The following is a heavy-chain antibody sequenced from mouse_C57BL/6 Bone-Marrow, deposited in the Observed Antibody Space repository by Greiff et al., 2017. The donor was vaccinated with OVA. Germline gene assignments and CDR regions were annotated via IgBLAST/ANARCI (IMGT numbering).Heavy chain of an antibody. CDR2: IYPGSGYT. D-gene: IGHD2-3*01. V-gene: IGHV1-76*01. CDR1: GYTFTDYY. CDR3: VRDDGYFFEY. Sequence: QVQLQQSGAEVVRPGASVKLSCKASGYTFTDYYINWVKQRPGQGLEWIARIYPGSGYTYYNEKFKGQATLTAVKSSNTAYMQLRSLTSECSAVDFCVRDDGYFFEYWGQGTTLTVSS. J-gene: IGHJ2*01.